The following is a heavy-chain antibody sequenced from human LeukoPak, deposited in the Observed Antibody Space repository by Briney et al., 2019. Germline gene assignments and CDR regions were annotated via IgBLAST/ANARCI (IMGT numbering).Heavy chain of an antibody. V-gene: IGHV3-23*01. J-gene: IGHJ3*02. CDR2: ISGSGGST. D-gene: IGHD2-21*02. CDR3: AKAGYCGGDCRFQNDAFDI. CDR1: GFTFSSYA. Sequence: GGTLRLSCAASGFTFSSYAMSWGRHAPGKGLEWVSAISGSGGSTYYADSVKGRFTISRDNSKNTLYLQMNSLRAEDTAVYYCAKAGYCGGDCRFQNDAFDISGQGTMVTVSS.